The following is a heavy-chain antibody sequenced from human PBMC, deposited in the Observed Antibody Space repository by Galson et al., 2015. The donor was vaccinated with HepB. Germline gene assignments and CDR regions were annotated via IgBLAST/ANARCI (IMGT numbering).Heavy chain of an antibody. CDR2: IVVGSGNT. V-gene: IGHV1-58*02. D-gene: IGHD3-10*01. CDR3: AADSGTINSGPGAFDI. CDR1: GFTFTSSV. J-gene: IGHJ3*02. Sequence: SVKVSCKASGFTFTSSVIQWVRQARGQRLEWIGWIVVGSGNTNSAQKFQERVTITRDMSTSTAYMDLSSLRSEDTAVYYCAADSGTINSGPGAFDIWGQGTMVTVSS.